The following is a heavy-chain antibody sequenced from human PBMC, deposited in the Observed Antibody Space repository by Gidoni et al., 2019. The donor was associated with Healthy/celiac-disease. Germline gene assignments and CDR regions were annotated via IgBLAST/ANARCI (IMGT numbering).Heavy chain of an antibody. Sequence: QVQLVQSGAEVKKPGASVKVACKASGYTFTSYGISWVRQAPGQGLEWMGWISAYNGNTNYAQKLQGRVTMTTDTSTSTAYMELRSLRSDDTAVYYCARRDGYCSSTSCYNPPLYYYYYMDVWGKGTTVTVSS. CDR3: ARRDGYCSSTSCYNPPLYYYYYMDV. V-gene: IGHV1-18*01. J-gene: IGHJ6*03. CDR1: GYTFTSYG. CDR2: ISAYNGNT. D-gene: IGHD2-2*02.